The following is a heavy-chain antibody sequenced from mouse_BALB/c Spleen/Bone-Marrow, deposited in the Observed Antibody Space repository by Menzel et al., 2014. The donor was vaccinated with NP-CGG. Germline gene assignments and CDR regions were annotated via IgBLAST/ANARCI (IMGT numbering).Heavy chain of an antibody. CDR1: GYTFTSYW. D-gene: IGHD1-1*01. V-gene: IGHV1S41*01. J-gene: IGHJ4*01. CDR3: ARESYYYENYAMDY. CDR2: IAPGSGST. Sequence: DLVKPGASVKLSCKASGYTFTSYWINWIKQRPGQGLEWIGRIAPGSGSTYYNEMFEGKATLTVDTSSSTAYIQLSSLSSEDSAVYFCARESYYYENYAMDYWGQGTSVPVSS.